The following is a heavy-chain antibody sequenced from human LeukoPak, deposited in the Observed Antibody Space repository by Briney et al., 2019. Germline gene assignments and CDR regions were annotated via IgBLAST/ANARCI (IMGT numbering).Heavy chain of an antibody. D-gene: IGHD1-1*01. V-gene: IGHV3-23*01. CDR1: GFTFSSYA. J-gene: IGHJ4*02. Sequence: GGSLRLSCAASGFTFSSYALTWVRQAPGKGLEWASAISGSGGSTGYADSVKGRFTISRDNSKNTLYLQMNSLRAEDTAVYYCAKEGSNWNAEFFDYWGRGTLVTVSS. CDR2: ISGSGGST. CDR3: AKEGSNWNAEFFDY.